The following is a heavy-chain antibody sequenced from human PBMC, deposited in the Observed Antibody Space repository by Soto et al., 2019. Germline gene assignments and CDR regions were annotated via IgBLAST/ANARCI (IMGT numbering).Heavy chain of an antibody. CDR1: GFTFRNYA. D-gene: IGHD3-22*01. CDR3: AKGLYYYDSSGYRLFDY. V-gene: IGHV3-23*04. Sequence: EVQLVESGGGLVKPGGSLRLSCAASGFTFRNYAMNWVRQAPGKGLEWVSGISVSGGSTYYADSVKGRFTVSRDNSKNTVYLKMNRLRAEDTAVYFCAKGLYYYDSSGYRLFDYWGEGTLVTVSS. J-gene: IGHJ4*02. CDR2: ISVSGGST.